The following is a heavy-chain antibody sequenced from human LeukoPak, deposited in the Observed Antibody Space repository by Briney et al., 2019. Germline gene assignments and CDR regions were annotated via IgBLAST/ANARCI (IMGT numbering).Heavy chain of an antibody. CDR3: ARSSILEWLPYYYYYMDV. CDR1: GFTFSSYS. CDR2: ISSSSSYI. D-gene: IGHD3-3*01. V-gene: IGHV3-21*01. J-gene: IGHJ6*03. Sequence: GGSLRLSCAASGFTFSSYSMNWVRQAPGKGLEWVSSISSSSSYIYYADSVKGRFTISRDNAKNSLYLQMNSLRAEDTAGYYCARSSILEWLPYYYYYMDVWGKGTTVTVSS.